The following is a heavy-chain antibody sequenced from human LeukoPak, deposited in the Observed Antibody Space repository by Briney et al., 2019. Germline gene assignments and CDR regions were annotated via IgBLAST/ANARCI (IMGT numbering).Heavy chain of an antibody. V-gene: IGHV3-64*01. CDR1: GFTFSSYE. CDR3: ARAPSRLRGFDY. CDR2: ISNSGDST. J-gene: IGHJ4*02. D-gene: IGHD3-16*01. Sequence: PGGSLRLSCAASGFTFSSYEMNWVRQAPGKGLEDVSGISNSGDSTYYANSVKGRFTISRDNSKNTLYLQMGSLRVEDMAVYYCARAPSRLRGFDYWGQGTLVTVSS.